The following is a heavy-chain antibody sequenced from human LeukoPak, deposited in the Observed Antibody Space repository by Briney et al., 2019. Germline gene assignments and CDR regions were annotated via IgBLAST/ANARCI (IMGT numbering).Heavy chain of an antibody. D-gene: IGHD3-22*01. Sequence: GGSLRLSCAASGFTLGSYAMNWVRLAPGKGLEWVSGVSGSGGSTYYADSVKGRFTISRDNSKNTLYLQMNSLRAEDTAVYYCARYNGYYARYYYGMDVWGQGTTVTVSS. J-gene: IGHJ6*02. CDR2: VSGSGGST. CDR3: ARYNGYYARYYYGMDV. V-gene: IGHV3-23*01. CDR1: GFTLGSYA.